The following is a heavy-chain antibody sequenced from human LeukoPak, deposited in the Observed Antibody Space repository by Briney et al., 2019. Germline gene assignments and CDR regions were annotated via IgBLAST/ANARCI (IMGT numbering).Heavy chain of an antibody. CDR2: VKSGGTAT. CDR1: GFTFSSHL. D-gene: IGHD5-18*01. J-gene: IGHJ4*02. V-gene: IGHV3-74*01. Sequence: GGSLRLSCAAAGFTFSSHLMHWVRQAQGTGLVWVSSVKSGGTATNYADSVKGRFTISRDNSRNTVYLQINSLRAEDTAVYYCGKTTVGYSSGQKPAWPVDYWGQGTLVTVSS. CDR3: GKTTVGYSSGQKPAWPVDY.